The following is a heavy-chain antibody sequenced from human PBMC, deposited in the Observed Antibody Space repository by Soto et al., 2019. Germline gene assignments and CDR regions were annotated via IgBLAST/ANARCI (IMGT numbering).Heavy chain of an antibody. V-gene: IGHV3-9*01. CDR3: AKAANWNYGVSYYYMDV. CDR1: GFTFDDYA. CDR2: ISWSSGSI. J-gene: IGHJ6*03. D-gene: IGHD1-7*01. Sequence: EVQLVESGGGLVQPGRSLRLSCAASGFTFDDYAMHWVRQAPGKGLEWVSGISWSSGSIGYADSVKGRFTISRDNAKNSLYLQMNSLRAEDTALYYCAKAANWNYGVSYYYMDVWGKGTTVTVSS.